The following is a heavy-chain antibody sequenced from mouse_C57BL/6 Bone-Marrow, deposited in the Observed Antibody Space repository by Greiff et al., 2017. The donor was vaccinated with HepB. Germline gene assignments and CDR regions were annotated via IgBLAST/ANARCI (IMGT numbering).Heavy chain of an antibody. CDR2: IHPNSGST. CDR3: ARRAYYSFDY. J-gene: IGHJ2*01. CDR1: GYTFTSYW. Sequence: QVQLQQPGAELVKPGASVKLSCKASGYTFTSYWMHWVKQRPGQGLEWIGMIHPNSGSTNNNEKFKSKATLTVDKSSSTAYMQLSSLTSEDSAVYYCARRAYYSFDYWGQGTTLTVSS. V-gene: IGHV1-64*01. D-gene: IGHD2-12*01.